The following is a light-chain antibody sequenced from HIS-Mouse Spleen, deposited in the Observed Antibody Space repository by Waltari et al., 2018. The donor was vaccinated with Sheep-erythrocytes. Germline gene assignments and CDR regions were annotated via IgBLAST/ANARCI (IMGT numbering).Light chain of an antibody. CDR2: DVS. CDR1: SSDVGGYHY. J-gene: IGLJ1*01. Sequence: QYALTQPRSVSGSPGPSVTISCPGTSSDVGGYHYVPWYQQHPGKAPKLMIYDVSKRPSGVPDSFSGSKSGNTASLTISGLQAEDEADYYCCSYAGSYNHVFATGTKVTVL. CDR3: CSYAGSYNHV. V-gene: IGLV2-11*01.